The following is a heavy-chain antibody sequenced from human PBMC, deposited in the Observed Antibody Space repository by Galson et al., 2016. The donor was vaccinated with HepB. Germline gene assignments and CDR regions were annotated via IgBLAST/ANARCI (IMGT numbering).Heavy chain of an antibody. V-gene: IGHV4-30-4*08. D-gene: IGHD5-24*01. CDR2: IYYSGST. Sequence: TLSLTCAVYGESVSGYYWSWIRQPPGKGLEWIGYIYYSGSTYYNPSLKSRVTISVDTSKNQFSLKLSSVTAAATAVYYCARGVVDGYNSGGDYFDYWGQGTLVTVSS. CDR1: GESVSGYY. CDR3: ARGVVDGYNSGGDYFDY. J-gene: IGHJ4*02.